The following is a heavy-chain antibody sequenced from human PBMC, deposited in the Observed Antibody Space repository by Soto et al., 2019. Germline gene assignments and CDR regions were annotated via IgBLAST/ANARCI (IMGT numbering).Heavy chain of an antibody. J-gene: IGHJ6*02. CDR3: ASAVSIAAAHYYYYGMDV. V-gene: IGHV5-10-1*01. Sequence: GESLKSSCKGSGYSFTSYWISWARQMPGKGLEWMGRIDPSDSYTNYSPSFQGHVTISADKSISTAYLQWSSLKASDTAMYYCASAVSIAAAHYYYYGMDVWGQGTTVTVS. CDR2: IDPSDSYT. D-gene: IGHD6-6*01. CDR1: GYSFTSYW.